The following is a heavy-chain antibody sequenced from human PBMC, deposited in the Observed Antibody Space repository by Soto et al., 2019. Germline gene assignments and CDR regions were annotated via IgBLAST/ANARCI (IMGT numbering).Heavy chain of an antibody. CDR3: AIGPYTLTGNYFDF. CDR2: LIPSFGIS. D-gene: IGHD3-9*01. J-gene: IGHJ4*02. Sequence: QVQVVQSGAEVKKPGSSLKVSCKVSGGTFDMYTMSWVRQAPGQGLEWMGGLIPSFGISKCAQNFQGSVTITADGSTSTTYMDLSSLRSEDTGVYSCAIGPYTLTGNYFDFWGQGTLVTVSS. CDR1: GGTFDMYT. V-gene: IGHV1-69*01.